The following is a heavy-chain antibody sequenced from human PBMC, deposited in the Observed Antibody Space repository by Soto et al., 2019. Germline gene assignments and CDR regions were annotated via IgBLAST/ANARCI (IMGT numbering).Heavy chain of an antibody. V-gene: IGHV1-18*01. CDR3: ARDDILTGYSPEYFQH. D-gene: IGHD3-9*01. J-gene: IGHJ1*01. Sequence: GRVTMTTDTSTSTAYMELSSLRSEDTAVYYCARDDILTGYSPEYFQHWGQGTLVTVSS.